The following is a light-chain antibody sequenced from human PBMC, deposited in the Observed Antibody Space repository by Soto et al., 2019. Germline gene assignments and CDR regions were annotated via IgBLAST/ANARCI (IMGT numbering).Light chain of an antibody. J-gene: IGKJ5*01. Sequence: EIVLTQSPGTLSLSPGERATLSCRASQSVSSSYLAWYQQKPGQAPRLLIYGASSRATGIPDRFSGSGSGTDFTLTIRSLEPEDFAVYYCQQYGSSSITFGQGTRLEI. CDR3: QQYGSSSIT. CDR1: QSVSSSY. V-gene: IGKV3-20*01. CDR2: GAS.